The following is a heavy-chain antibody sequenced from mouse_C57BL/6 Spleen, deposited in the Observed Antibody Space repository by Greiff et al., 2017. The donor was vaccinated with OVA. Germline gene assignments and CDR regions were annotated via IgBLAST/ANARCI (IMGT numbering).Heavy chain of an antibody. V-gene: IGHV1-64*01. Sequence: VQLQQPGAELVKPGASVKLSCKASGYTFTSYWMHWVKQRPGQGLEWIGMIHPNSGSTNYNEKFKSKATLTVDKSSSTAYMQLSSLTSEDSAVYYCARYDYDQYYFDYWGQGTTLTVSS. CDR2: IHPNSGST. CDR1: GYTFTSYW. D-gene: IGHD2-4*01. J-gene: IGHJ2*01. CDR3: ARYDYDQYYFDY.